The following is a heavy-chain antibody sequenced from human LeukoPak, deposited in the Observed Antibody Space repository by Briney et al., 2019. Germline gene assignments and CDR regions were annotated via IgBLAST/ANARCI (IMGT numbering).Heavy chain of an antibody. CDR2: ISGSGGST. CDR3: AKTPGTLSSDRPLNY. Sequence: GGSLRLSCAATGFTFSNYAMSWVRQAPGKGLEWVSAISGSGGSTYYADSVKGRFTISRDNSKNTLYLQMNSLRAEDTAVYYCAKTPGTLSSDRPLNYWGQGTLVTVSS. CDR1: GFTFSNYA. V-gene: IGHV3-23*01. J-gene: IGHJ4*02. D-gene: IGHD2/OR15-2a*01.